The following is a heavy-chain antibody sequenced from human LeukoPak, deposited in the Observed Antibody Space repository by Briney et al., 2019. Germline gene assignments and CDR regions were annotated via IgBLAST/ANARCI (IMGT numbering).Heavy chain of an antibody. Sequence: PSETLSLTCTVSGGSISSGGYYWSWIRQHPGKGLEWIGYIYYSGSTYYNPSLKSRVTISVDTSKNQFSLKLSSETAADTAVYYCARVMRGYYFDYWGQGTLVTVSS. V-gene: IGHV4-31*03. CDR1: GGSISSGGYY. J-gene: IGHJ4*02. CDR2: IYYSGST. D-gene: IGHD3-16*01. CDR3: ARVMRGYYFDY.